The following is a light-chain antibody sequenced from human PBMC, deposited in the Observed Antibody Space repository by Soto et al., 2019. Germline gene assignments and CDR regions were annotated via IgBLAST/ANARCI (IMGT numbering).Light chain of an antibody. CDR1: SSNIGSNT. V-gene: IGLV1-44*01. J-gene: IGLJ1*01. CDR3: ATWDDRLDGYV. Sequence: QSVLTQSPSASGTPGQRVIISCSGSSSNIGSNTVSWYQQLPGTAPKLLIYSHNQRPSGVPDRFSGSQSGTSASLAISGLQSEDEADYYCATWDDRLDGYVFGTGTKLTVL. CDR2: SHN.